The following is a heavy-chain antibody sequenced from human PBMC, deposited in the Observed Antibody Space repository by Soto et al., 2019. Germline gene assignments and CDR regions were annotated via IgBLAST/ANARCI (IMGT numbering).Heavy chain of an antibody. CDR1: GGSISSSSYY. Sequence: QLQLQESGPGLVKPSETLSLTCTVSGGSISSSSYYWGWIRQPPGKGLEWIGSIYYSGSTYYNPSLTSRVTISVDTSKNQCSLKLSSVTAADTAVYYCARHGNIVVVPAASRYFDYWGQGTLVTVSS. J-gene: IGHJ4*02. V-gene: IGHV4-39*01. CDR3: ARHGNIVVVPAASRYFDY. CDR2: IYYSGST. D-gene: IGHD2-2*01.